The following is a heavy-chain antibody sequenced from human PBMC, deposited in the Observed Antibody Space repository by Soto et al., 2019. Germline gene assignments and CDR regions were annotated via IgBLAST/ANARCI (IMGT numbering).Heavy chain of an antibody. CDR2: ISSSSSYI. V-gene: IGHV3-21*01. D-gene: IGHD3-10*01. CDR1: GFTFSSYS. CDR3: AMALGYQLNSASYYGSGSYNWFDP. J-gene: IGHJ5*02. Sequence: PGGSLRLSCAASGFTFSSYSMNWVRQAPGKGLEWVSSISSSSSYIYYADSVKGRFTISRDNAKNSLYLQMNSLRAEDTAVYYCAMALGYQLNSASYYGSGSYNWFDPWGQGTLVTVSS.